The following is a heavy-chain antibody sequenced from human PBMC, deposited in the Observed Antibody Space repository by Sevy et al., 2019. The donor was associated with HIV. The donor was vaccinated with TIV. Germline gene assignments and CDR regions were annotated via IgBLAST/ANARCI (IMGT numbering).Heavy chain of an antibody. CDR3: VKDRIETILWSKGDWFDP. V-gene: IGHV3-64D*06. J-gene: IGHJ5*02. CDR1: GFTFSNYA. CDR2: LSSDNAGST. Sequence: GGSLRLSCSASGFTFSNYAMHWVRQAPGKGLEYVSGLSSDNAGSTYYADSVNGRFTISRDNSKNTPYLQMSSLRTEDTAVYYCVKDRIETILWSKGDWFDPWGQGTLVTVSS. D-gene: IGHD3-9*01.